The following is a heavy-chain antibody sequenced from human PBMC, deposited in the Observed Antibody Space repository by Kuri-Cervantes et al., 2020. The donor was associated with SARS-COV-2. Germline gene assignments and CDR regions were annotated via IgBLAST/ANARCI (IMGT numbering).Heavy chain of an antibody. J-gene: IGHJ6*03. Sequence: GESLKISCAASGFTFSNAWMSWVRQAPGKGLEWVGRIKSKTDGGTTDYAAPVKGRFTISRDDSKNTLYPQMNSLKTEDTAVYYCTTDSITGPIMDVWGKGTTVTVSS. CDR3: TTDSITGPIMDV. CDR2: IKSKTDGGTT. D-gene: IGHD1-20*01. V-gene: IGHV3-15*01. CDR1: GFTFSNAW.